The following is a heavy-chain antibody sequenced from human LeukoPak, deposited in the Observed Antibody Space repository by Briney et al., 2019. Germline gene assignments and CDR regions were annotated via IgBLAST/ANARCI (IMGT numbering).Heavy chain of an antibody. CDR2: ISYDGSNK. Sequence: PGRSLRLSCAASGFTFSSYDMHWVRQAPGKGLEWVAIISYDGSNKYYADSVKGRFTISRDNSKNTLYLQMNSLRAEDTAVYYCARVGSGSYSAFDIWGQGTMVTVSS. CDR1: GFTFSSYD. CDR3: ARVGSGSYSAFDI. J-gene: IGHJ3*02. D-gene: IGHD1-26*01. V-gene: IGHV3-30*03.